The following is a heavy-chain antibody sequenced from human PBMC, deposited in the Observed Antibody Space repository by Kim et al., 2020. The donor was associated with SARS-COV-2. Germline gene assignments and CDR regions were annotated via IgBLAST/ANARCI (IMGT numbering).Heavy chain of an antibody. J-gene: IGHJ4*02. D-gene: IGHD4-17*01. Sequence: DSIKDRFTISKNNSKNTIYLQMSSLRPDDTAVYYCAKDHLRKGHDFDYWRQGTLVTVSS. CDR3: AKDHLRKGHDFDY. V-gene: IGHV3-30*02.